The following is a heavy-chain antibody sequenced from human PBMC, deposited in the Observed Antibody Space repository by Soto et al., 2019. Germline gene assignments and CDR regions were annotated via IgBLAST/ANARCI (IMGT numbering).Heavy chain of an antibody. V-gene: IGHV1-69*01. J-gene: IGHJ6*02. CDR3: ARALVEDIVVVPAAIEINYYYSGMDV. D-gene: IGHD2-2*01. Sequence: SGRRCCKVPGRSCRSNAISSLLHPPRQGLGWRGGIILIFGTANYAQKFQGRVTITADESTSTAYMELSSLRSEDTAVYYCARALVEDIVVVPAAIEINYYYSGMDVWGQGTTVTVSS. CDR1: GRSCRSNA. CDR2: IILIFGTA.